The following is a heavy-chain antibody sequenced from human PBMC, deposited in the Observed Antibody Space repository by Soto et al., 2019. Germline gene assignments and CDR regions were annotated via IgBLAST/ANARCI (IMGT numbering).Heavy chain of an antibody. CDR3: ARARSLHDSSELGT. V-gene: IGHV1-3*01. Sequence: ASVKVSCKASGYTFTSYSMHWVHQAPGQRLEWMGWINAGNGNTKYSQKFQGRVTITRDTSASTAYMELSSLRSEDTAVYYCARARSLHDSSELGTWGQGTMVTVSS. CDR2: INAGNGNT. CDR1: GYTFTSYS. J-gene: IGHJ3*01. D-gene: IGHD3-22*01.